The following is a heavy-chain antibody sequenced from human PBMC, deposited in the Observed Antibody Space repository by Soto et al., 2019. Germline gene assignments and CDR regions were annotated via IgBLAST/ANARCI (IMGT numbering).Heavy chain of an antibody. V-gene: IGHV1-69*01. Sequence: QVQLVQSGAEMQQPGASVRVSCKASGGTFSKYAFSWVRHAPGQGLEWLGGTIPMFGTPNYAQKFQGRVASSADESTATVYMELSSLRSEDTAVYFCARPLRDRNYYYGMAVWGQWTTVTVSS. D-gene: IGHD3-22*01. CDR1: GGTFSKYA. CDR2: TIPMFGTP. CDR3: ARPLRDRNYYYGMAV. J-gene: IGHJ6*02.